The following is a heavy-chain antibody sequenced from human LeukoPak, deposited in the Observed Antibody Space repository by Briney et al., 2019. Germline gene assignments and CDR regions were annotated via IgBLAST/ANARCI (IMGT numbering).Heavy chain of an antibody. CDR1: GYTFTGYY. CDR3: ARRLVDSNDGYDV. CDR2: INPNSGGT. V-gene: IGHV1-2*02. D-gene: IGHD2-15*01. J-gene: IGHJ3*01. Sequence: ASVKVSFKASGYTFTGYYMHWVRQAPGQGLEWMGWINPNSGGTSYAQPFKDRVTMPRDTAISTAYMELSSLRSDDTAVYYCARRLVDSNDGYDVWGQGTMVTVSS.